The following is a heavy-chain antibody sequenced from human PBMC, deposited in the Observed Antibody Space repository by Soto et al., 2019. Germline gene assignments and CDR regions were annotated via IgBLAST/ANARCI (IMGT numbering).Heavy chain of an antibody. CDR1: GFTFSSYS. D-gene: IGHD3-10*01. Sequence: EVQLVESGGGLVKPGGSLRLSCAASGFTFSSYSMNWVRQAPGKGLEWVSSISSSSSYIYYADSVKGRFTISRDNAKNSLYLQMNSLRAEDTAVSYCARHGSGSYYKGIDYWGQGTLVTVSS. CDR3: ARHGSGSYYKGIDY. CDR2: ISSSSSYI. V-gene: IGHV3-21*01. J-gene: IGHJ4*02.